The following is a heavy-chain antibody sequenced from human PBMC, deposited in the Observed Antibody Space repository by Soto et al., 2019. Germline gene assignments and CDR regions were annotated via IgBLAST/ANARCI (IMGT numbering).Heavy chain of an antibody. V-gene: IGHV3-23*01. Sequence: EVQLLESGGGLVQPGGSLRLSCAASGFTFSSYAMSWVRQAPGKGLEWVSAISGSGGSTYYADSVKGRFTISRDNSKNILYLQRNSLRVEDTAVYYCANIGYSSSLVVTATSNCYFDLWGRGTLVTVSS. CDR3: ANIGYSSSLVVTATSNCYFDL. CDR1: GFTFSSYA. J-gene: IGHJ2*01. D-gene: IGHD2-21*02. CDR2: ISGSGGST.